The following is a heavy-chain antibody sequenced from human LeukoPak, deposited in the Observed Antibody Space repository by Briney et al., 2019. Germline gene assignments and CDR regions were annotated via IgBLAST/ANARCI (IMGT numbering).Heavy chain of an antibody. D-gene: IGHD1-26*01. CDR3: AGIVGATDAFDI. CDR1: GFIVSSNY. Sequence: GGSLRLSCAASGFIVSSNYMKWVRQAPGKGLEWVSVIYSGGSTYYADSVKGRFTFFRHNSKNTLFLQMNSLRAEDTAVYYCAGIVGATDAFDIWGQGTMVTVSS. CDR2: IYSGGST. J-gene: IGHJ3*02. V-gene: IGHV3-53*04.